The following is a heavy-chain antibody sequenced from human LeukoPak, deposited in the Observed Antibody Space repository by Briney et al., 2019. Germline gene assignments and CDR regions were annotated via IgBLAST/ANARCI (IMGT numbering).Heavy chain of an antibody. Sequence: PSQTLSLTCTVSGASTRSEGYYWSWIRQSPGKGLEWLGYINYSGSTYYNPSLKSRVSISVDTSKNRFSLNLNSVTAADTAVYFCARAHYFGSGSYFWGQGTLVAVSS. CDR2: INYSGST. D-gene: IGHD3-10*01. J-gene: IGHJ4*02. CDR3: ARAHYFGSGSYF. CDR1: GASTRSEGYY. V-gene: IGHV4-30-4*01.